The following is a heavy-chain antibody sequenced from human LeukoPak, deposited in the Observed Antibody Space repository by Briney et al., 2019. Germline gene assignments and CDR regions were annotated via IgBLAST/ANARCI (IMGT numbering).Heavy chain of an antibody. D-gene: IGHD5-18*01. CDR1: GFTFSSYG. CDR3: ARAQGDTAMEPFDY. CDR2: IWYDGSNK. Sequence: PGGSLRLSCAASGFTFSSYGMHWVRQAPGKGLEWVAVIWYDGSNKYYADSVKGRFTISRDNSKNTLYLQMNSLRAEDTAVYYCARAQGDTAMEPFDYWGQGTLVTVSS. V-gene: IGHV3-33*08. J-gene: IGHJ4*02.